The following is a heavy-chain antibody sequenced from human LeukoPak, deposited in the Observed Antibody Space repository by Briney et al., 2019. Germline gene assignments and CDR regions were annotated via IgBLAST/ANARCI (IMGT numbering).Heavy chain of an antibody. Sequence: ASVKVSCKASGYTFTSYGISWVRQAPGQGLEWMGWISAYNGNTNYAQKFQGRVTMTTETFTNTADMEVRSLRSDDTAVYYCARGVGNEGLTIWGQGTLVTVSS. CDR3: ARGVGNEGLTI. CDR1: GYTFTSYG. V-gene: IGHV1-18*01. D-gene: IGHD1-26*01. J-gene: IGHJ3*02. CDR2: ISAYNGNT.